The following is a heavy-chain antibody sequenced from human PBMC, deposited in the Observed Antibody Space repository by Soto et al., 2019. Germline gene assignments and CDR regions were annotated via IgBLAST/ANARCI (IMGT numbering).Heavy chain of an antibody. CDR2: INHSGST. Sequence: AETLSLTCAVYGGSFSGYYWSWIRQPPGKGLEWIGEINHSGSTNYNPSLKSRVTISVDTSKNQFSLKLSSVTAADTAVYYCAREVAAASFYYYYYGMDVWGQGTTVTVSS. V-gene: IGHV4-34*01. J-gene: IGHJ6*02. CDR3: AREVAAASFYYYYYGMDV. D-gene: IGHD6-13*01. CDR1: GGSFSGYY.